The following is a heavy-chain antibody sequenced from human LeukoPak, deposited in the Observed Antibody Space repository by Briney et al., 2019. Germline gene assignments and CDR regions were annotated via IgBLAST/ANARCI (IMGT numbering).Heavy chain of an antibody. D-gene: IGHD6-6*01. CDR2: ISAYNGNT. CDR1: GYTFTSYG. V-gene: IGHV1-18*01. Sequence: ASVKVSCTASGYTFTSYGISWVRQAPGQGLEWMGWISAYNGNTNYAQKLQGRVTITTDESTSTAYMELSSLRSEDTAVYYCATRGSSSSAFDYWGQGTLVTVSS. CDR3: ATRGSSSSAFDY. J-gene: IGHJ4*02.